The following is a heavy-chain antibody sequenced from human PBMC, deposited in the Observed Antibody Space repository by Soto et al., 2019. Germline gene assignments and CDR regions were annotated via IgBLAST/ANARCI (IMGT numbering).Heavy chain of an antibody. Sequence: ASVKVSCKASGYSFTDYHIHWVRQAPGQGLEWLGRINPKSGGTSTAQKFQGWVTMTTNTSISTASMELTRLTSDDTAIYYCARGDSTDCSNGVCSFFYNHDMDVWGQGTTVTVSS. CDR2: INPKSGGT. V-gene: IGHV1-2*04. CDR1: GYSFTDYH. J-gene: IGHJ6*02. CDR3: ARGDSTDCSNGVCSFFYNHDMDV. D-gene: IGHD2-8*01.